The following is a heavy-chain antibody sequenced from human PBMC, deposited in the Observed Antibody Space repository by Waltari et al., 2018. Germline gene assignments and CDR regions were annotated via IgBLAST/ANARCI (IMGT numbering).Heavy chain of an antibody. CDR1: GGSISSYY. Sequence: QVQLQESGPGLVKPSETLSLTCTVSGGSISSYYWSWIRQPPGKGLEWIGYIYYSGSTNYNPSLKSRVTISVDTSKNQFSLKLSSVTAADTSVYYCARRTGTTGNWFDPWGQGTLVTVSS. CDR2: IYYSGST. D-gene: IGHD1-7*01. CDR3: ARRTGTTGNWFDP. V-gene: IGHV4-59*01. J-gene: IGHJ5*02.